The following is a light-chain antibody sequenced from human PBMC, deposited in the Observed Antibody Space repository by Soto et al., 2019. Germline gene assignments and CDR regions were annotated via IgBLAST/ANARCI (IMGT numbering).Light chain of an antibody. Sequence: DIQMTQSPSTPSASVGDRVTITCRASQNIYIWLAWYQQKPGKAPRVVINKASTLESGVPSRFSGSGLGTEFTLTIDSLQPDDFATYYCQHFNDYYVAFGQGTRVEVK. V-gene: IGKV1-5*03. CDR1: QNIYIW. CDR2: KAS. J-gene: IGKJ1*01. CDR3: QHFNDYYVA.